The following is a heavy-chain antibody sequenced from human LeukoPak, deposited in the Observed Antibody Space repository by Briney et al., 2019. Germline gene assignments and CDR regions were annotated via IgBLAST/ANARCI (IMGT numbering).Heavy chain of an antibody. D-gene: IGHD3-16*01. CDR3: ASTLNMIPPPGYFDY. Sequence: SETLSLTCTVSGGSISSYYWSWIRQPPGKGLEWIGYIYYSGSTNYNPSLKSRVTISVDTSKNQFSLKLSSVTAADTAVYYCASTLNMIPPPGYFDYWGQGTPVTVSS. CDR1: GGSISSYY. V-gene: IGHV4-59*08. J-gene: IGHJ4*02. CDR2: IYYSGST.